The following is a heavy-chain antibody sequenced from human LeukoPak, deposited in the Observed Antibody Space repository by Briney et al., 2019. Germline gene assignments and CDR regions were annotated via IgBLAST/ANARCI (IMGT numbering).Heavy chain of an antibody. D-gene: IGHD5-18*01. V-gene: IGHV1-69*04. Sequence: GASVKVSCKASGGTFSSYAISWVRQAPGQGLEWMGRIIPILGIANYAQKLQGRVTITADKSTSTAYMELSSLRSEDTAVYYCASLAGYSYGWTGYYFDYWGQGTLVTVSS. CDR3: ASLAGYSYGWTGYYFDY. CDR2: IIPILGIA. J-gene: IGHJ4*02. CDR1: GGTFSSYA.